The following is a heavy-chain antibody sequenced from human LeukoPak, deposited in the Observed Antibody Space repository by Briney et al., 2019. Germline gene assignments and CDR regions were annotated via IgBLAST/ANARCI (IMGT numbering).Heavy chain of an antibody. CDR2: ISISSGTI. CDR1: GFTFSTYS. Sequence: GGSLRLSCAASGFTFSTYSMKWVRQAPGKGLEWVSYISISSGTIYYADSVKGRFTISRDNAKNSLYLQMNGLRGEDTAVYYCARDQSDYYGSGSYSEGSYWGQGTLVTVSS. J-gene: IGHJ4*02. D-gene: IGHD3-10*01. CDR3: ARDQSDYYGSGSYSEGSY. V-gene: IGHV3-48*01.